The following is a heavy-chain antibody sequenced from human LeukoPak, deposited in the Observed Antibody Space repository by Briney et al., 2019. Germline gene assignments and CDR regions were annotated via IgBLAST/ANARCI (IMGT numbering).Heavy chain of an antibody. D-gene: IGHD2-15*01. V-gene: IGHV3-21*01. CDR1: GFTFSSYS. CDR2: ISSSSSYI. CDR3: ARDKTALLDKYNYYMDV. Sequence: WGSLRLSCAASGFTFSSYSMNGVRQAPGKGLEWVSSISSSSSYIYYADSVKGRFTISRDNAKNSLYLQMNSLRADDTAVYYCARDKTALLDKYNYYMDVWGKGTTVTISS. J-gene: IGHJ6*03.